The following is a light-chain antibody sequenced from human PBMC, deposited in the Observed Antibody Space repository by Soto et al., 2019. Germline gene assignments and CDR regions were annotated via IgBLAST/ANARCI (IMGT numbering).Light chain of an antibody. CDR2: DVS. J-gene: IGLJ1*01. V-gene: IGLV2-14*03. CDR3: SSYTRAATYV. Sequence: QSVLTQPASMSWSTGQSITISCTGSSSDVGAYNYDSWYQQYRPGEAPKLIIYDVSHRPAGVSTRFPGSKSGNTASLTISGLQTEDEADYYCSSYTRAATYVFGTGTKVTVL. CDR1: SSDVGAYNY.